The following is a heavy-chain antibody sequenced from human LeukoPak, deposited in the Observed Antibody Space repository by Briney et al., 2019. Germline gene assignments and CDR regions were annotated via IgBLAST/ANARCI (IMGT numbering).Heavy chain of an antibody. CDR1: GYTFTSYF. CDR2: INPSGRTT. D-gene: IGHD6-13*01. V-gene: IGHV1-46*01. Sequence: ASVKVSCKASGYTFTSYFIHWVRQAPGQGLEWMGIINPSGRTTSYAQKFQGRVTMTRDTSTSTVYMGLSSLRSEDTAVYYCARGESSTKFGYWGQGTLVTVSS. J-gene: IGHJ4*02. CDR3: ARGESSTKFGY.